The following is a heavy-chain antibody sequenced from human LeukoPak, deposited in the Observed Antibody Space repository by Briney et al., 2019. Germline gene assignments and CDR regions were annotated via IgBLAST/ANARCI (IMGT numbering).Heavy chain of an antibody. Sequence: VASVKVSFKASGYTFTSYGISWVRQAPGQGLEWMGWIIAYNGDTNYAQKFQGRVTMATDTSTSTAYMELRSLRSDDTAVYYCARYAIGTTAGGDYIDVWGKGTTVTVSS. CDR3: ARYAIGTTAGGDYIDV. D-gene: IGHD1/OR15-1a*01. CDR1: GYTFTSYG. J-gene: IGHJ6*03. CDR2: IIAYNGDT. V-gene: IGHV1-18*01.